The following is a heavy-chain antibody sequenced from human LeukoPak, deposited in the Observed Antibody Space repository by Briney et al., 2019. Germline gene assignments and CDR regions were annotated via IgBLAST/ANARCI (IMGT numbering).Heavy chain of an antibody. CDR2: FDPEDGET. CDR1: GYTLTELS. J-gene: IGHJ5*02. D-gene: IGHD2-2*01. V-gene: IGHV1-24*01. CDR3: ATDPLVVPALGFDP. Sequence: GASVKVSCKVSGYTLTELSMHWVRQAPGKGLEWMGGFDPEDGETIYAQKFQGRVTMTEDTSTDTAYMELSSLRSEDTAVCYCATDPLVVPALGFDPWGQGTLVTVSS.